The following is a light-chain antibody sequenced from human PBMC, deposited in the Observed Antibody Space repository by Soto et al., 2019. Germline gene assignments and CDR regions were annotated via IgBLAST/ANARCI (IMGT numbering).Light chain of an antibody. V-gene: IGKV1-5*03. J-gene: IGKJ4*01. Sequence: DIQMTQSPSTLSASVGDRVTITCRASQSISSWLAWYQQKPGKAPKLLIYKASSLESGVPSRFSGSGSVTEFTLTISSLQPHDFATYYCQQYKSYSLTFGGGTKVDIK. CDR2: KAS. CDR3: QQYKSYSLT. CDR1: QSISSW.